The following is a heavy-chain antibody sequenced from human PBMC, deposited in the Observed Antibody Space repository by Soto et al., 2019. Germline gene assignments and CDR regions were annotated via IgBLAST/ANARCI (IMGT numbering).Heavy chain of an antibody. CDR1: GFTFRSYG. D-gene: IGHD1-1*01. CDR2: MSFDGSNK. CDR3: AKEFGWELQLSHPYYNSGMDV. J-gene: IGHJ6*02. V-gene: IGHV3-30*18. Sequence: QVQLVESGGGVVQPGRSLRLSCAASGFTFRSYGVHWVRQAPGKGLEWVALMSFDGSNKYYADSVRGRFTISSDNSKSTLYLQMDILRPEDTAVYYCAKEFGWELQLSHPYYNSGMDVWGQGTTDTVSS.